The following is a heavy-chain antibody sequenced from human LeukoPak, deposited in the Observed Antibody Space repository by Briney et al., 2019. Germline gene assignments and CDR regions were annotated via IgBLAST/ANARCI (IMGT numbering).Heavy chain of an antibody. CDR1: GFTFSSYG. D-gene: IGHD3-22*01. J-gene: IGHJ4*02. V-gene: IGHV3-23*01. Sequence: GGSLRLSCAASGFTFSSYGMSWVRQAPGKGLEWVSAISGSGGSTYYADSVKGRFTTSRDNSKNTLYLQMNSLRAEDTAVYYCATSIYYYDSSGYPDWGQGTLVTVSS. CDR3: ATSIYYYDSSGYPD. CDR2: ISGSGGST.